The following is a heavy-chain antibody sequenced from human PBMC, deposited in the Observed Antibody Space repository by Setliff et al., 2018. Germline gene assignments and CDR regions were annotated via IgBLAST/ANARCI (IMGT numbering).Heavy chain of an antibody. J-gene: IGHJ6*03. CDR2: IYTSGST. CDR3: ARDSRGNPPNYMDV. V-gene: IGHV4-4*07. CDR1: GGSISSYY. Sequence: SETLSLTCTVSGGSISSYYWSWIRQPAGKGLEWIGRIYTSGSTNYNPSFKSRVTMSVDTSKNQFSLKLSSVTAADTAVYYCARDSRGNPPNYMDVWGKGTTVTVSS.